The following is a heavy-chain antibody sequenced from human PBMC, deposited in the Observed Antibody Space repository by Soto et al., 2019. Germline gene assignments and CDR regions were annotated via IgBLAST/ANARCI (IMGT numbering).Heavy chain of an antibody. J-gene: IGHJ3*02. CDR2: IWYDGSNK. V-gene: IGHV3-33*01. CDR1: GFTFSSYG. Sequence: GGSLRLSCAASGFTFSSYGMHWVRQAPGKGLEWVAVIWYDGSNKYYADSVKGRFTISRDNSKNTLYLQMNSLRAEDTAVYYWAREAATTDDAFDSWGKGTMVTV. D-gene: IGHD1-26*01. CDR3: AREAATTDDAFDS.